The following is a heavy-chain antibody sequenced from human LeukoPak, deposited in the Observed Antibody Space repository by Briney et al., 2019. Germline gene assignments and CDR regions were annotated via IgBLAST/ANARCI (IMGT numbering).Heavy chain of an antibody. CDR3: ARGDNGYDYCFDN. V-gene: IGHV1-69*05. CDR2: VFPIFGTT. Sequence: ASVKLSCNASGGTFTSHAISWGRQAPGQGLGWVGGVFPIFGTTNNAQNFQGRVTTTTEESTSTGYMELRSLGSDDQAVYFCARGDNGYDYCFDNWGQGTLVTVSS. D-gene: IGHD5-12*01. J-gene: IGHJ4*02. CDR1: GGTFTSHA.